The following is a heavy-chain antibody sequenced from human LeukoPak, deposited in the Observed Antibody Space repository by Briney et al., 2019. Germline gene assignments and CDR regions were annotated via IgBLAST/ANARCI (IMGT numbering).Heavy chain of an antibody. Sequence: SETLSLTCAVYGGSLSVSFSGYYWTFIRQTPGKGLEWIGEINHSGSTNYNPSLKSRVTISVDTSKNQFSLKLNSLTAADTAVYYCATFRWGIGFEYWGRGTLATVSS. CDR3: ATFRWGIGFEY. CDR2: INHSGST. CDR1: GGSLSVSFSGYY. V-gene: IGHV4-34*01. J-gene: IGHJ4*02. D-gene: IGHD3-16*01.